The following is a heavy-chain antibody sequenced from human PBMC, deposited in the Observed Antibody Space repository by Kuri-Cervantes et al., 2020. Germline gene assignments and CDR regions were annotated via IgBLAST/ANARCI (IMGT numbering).Heavy chain of an antibody. J-gene: IGHJ4*02. D-gene: IGHD5-18*01. CDR3: ARDLNSYGPVWGY. Sequence: GSLRLSCTVSGGSISSYYWSWIRQPPGKGLEWIGYIYYSGSANYNPSLKSRVTISVDTSKNQFSLKLSSVTAADTAVYYCARDLNSYGPVWGYWGQGTLVTVSS. CDR1: GGSISSYY. CDR2: IYYSGSA. V-gene: IGHV4-59*12.